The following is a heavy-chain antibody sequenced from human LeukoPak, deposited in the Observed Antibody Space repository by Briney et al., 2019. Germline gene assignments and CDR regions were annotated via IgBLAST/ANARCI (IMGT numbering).Heavy chain of an antibody. J-gene: IGHJ4*02. CDR1: GFTFDDYG. V-gene: IGHV3-20*04. D-gene: IGHD1-26*01. Sequence: GGSLRLSCAASGFTFDDYGMSWVRQAPGKGLEWVSGINWNGGSTGYADSVKGLFTISRDNAKNSLYLQMNSLRAEDTALSYCARYFGWELQGNFDYWGQGTLVTVSS. CDR3: ARYFGWELQGNFDY. CDR2: INWNGGST.